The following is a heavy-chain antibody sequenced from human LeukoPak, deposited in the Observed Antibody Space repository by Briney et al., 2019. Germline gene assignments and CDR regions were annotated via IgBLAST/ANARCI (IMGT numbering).Heavy chain of an antibody. Sequence: GASVKVSCKASGXTXXGXXXHXXXXXXGXGXXWMGWINPNSGGTNYAQKFQGRVTMTRDTSISTAYMELSRLRSDDTAVYYCAREIAARRDYWGQGTLVTVSS. CDR1: GXTXXGXX. J-gene: IGHJ4*02. V-gene: IGHV1-2*02. D-gene: IGHD6-6*01. CDR2: INPNSGGT. CDR3: AREIAARRDY.